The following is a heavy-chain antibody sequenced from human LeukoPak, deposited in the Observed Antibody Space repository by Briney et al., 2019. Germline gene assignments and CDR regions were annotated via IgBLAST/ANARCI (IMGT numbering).Heavy chain of an antibody. CDR2: IIPIFGTA. Sequence: ASVKVSCKASGGTFSSYAISWVRQAPGQGLEWMGGIIPIFGTANYAQKFQGRVTITADESTSTAYMELSSLRSEDTAVYYCARDTVTTGGRRHFGYWGQGTLVTVSS. CDR1: GGTFSSYA. V-gene: IGHV1-69*13. D-gene: IGHD4-17*01. J-gene: IGHJ4*02. CDR3: ARDTVTTGGRRHFGY.